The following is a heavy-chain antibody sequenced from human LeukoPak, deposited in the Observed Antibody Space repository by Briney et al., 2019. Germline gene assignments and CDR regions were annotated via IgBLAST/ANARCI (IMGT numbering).Heavy chain of an antibody. CDR3: ARRNSGTRRYDSDY. Sequence: PSETLSLTCTVSGGSISSSSYYWGWIRQPPGKGLEWIGSIYYSGSTYYNPSLKSRVTISVDTSKNQFSLKLSSVTAADTAVYYCARRNSGTRRYDSDYWGQGTLVTVSS. CDR1: GGSISSSSYY. D-gene: IGHD1-26*01. CDR2: IYYSGST. V-gene: IGHV4-39*01. J-gene: IGHJ4*02.